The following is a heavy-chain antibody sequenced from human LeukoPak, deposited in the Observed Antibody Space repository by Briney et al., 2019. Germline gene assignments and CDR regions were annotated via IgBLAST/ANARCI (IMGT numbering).Heavy chain of an antibody. CDR3: AKTPLRFLEWLSFDY. CDR1: GFTFSSYA. Sequence: TGGSLRLSCAASGFTFSSYAMSWVRQAPGKGLEWVSAISGSGGSTYYADSVKGRFTISRDNSKNTLYLQMNSLRAEDTAVYYCAKTPLRFLEWLSFDYWGQGTLVTVSS. D-gene: IGHD3-3*01. J-gene: IGHJ4*02. CDR2: ISGSGGST. V-gene: IGHV3-23*01.